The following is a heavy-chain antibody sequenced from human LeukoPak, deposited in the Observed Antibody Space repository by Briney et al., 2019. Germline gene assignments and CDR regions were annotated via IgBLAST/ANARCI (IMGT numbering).Heavy chain of an antibody. CDR2: IYYSGST. V-gene: IGHV4-59*12. CDR1: GGSISSYY. CDR3: ARVSSSWYQDWYFDL. D-gene: IGHD6-13*01. J-gene: IGHJ2*01. Sequence: SETLSLTCTMTGGSISSYYWSWIREPPGKELEWMGHIYYSGSTNYNPSLKSRVTMSVDTPKNQFSLKLSSVTAADTAVYYCARVSSSWYQDWYFDLWGRGTLVTVSS.